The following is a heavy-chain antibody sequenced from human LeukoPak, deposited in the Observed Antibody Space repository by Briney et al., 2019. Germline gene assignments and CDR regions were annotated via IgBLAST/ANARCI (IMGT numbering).Heavy chain of an antibody. J-gene: IGHJ4*02. CDR2: IWYDGSNR. D-gene: IGHD2-2*01. Sequence: GGSLRLSCAASPFTFSNYGMHWVRQAPGKGLEWVAVIWYDGSNRYYADSVKGRFTISRDNSKNTLYLQMNRLRAEDTAVYYCAREHCSSFSCYPDYWGQGTHVTVSS. V-gene: IGHV3-33*01. CDR3: AREHCSSFSCYPDY. CDR1: PFTFSNYG.